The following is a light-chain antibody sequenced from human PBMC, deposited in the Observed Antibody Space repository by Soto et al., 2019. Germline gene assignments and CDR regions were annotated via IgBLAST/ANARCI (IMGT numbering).Light chain of an antibody. J-gene: IGLJ3*02. V-gene: IGLV1-47*01. CDR2: RND. CDR1: SSNIGSNY. Sequence: QSLLTQPPSASGTPGQRVTISCSGSSSNIGSNYVYWYRQLPGTAPNVLIYRNDERPSGVPDRFSGSKSGSSASLAISGLRYEDEADYYCSAWDDSLSGPVFGRGTKLTVL. CDR3: SAWDDSLSGPV.